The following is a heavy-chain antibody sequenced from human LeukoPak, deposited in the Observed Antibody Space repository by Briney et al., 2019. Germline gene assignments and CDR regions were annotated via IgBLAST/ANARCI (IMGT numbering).Heavy chain of an antibody. Sequence: KPSETLSLTCTVSGGSISSYYWSWIRQPPGKGLEWIGYIYYSGSTNYNPSLKSRVTISVDTSKNQFSLKLSSVTAADTAVYYCARHDPYYGMGVWGQGTTVTVSS. CDR2: IYYSGST. CDR1: GGSISSYY. J-gene: IGHJ6*02. V-gene: IGHV4-59*08. CDR3: ARHDPYYGMGV.